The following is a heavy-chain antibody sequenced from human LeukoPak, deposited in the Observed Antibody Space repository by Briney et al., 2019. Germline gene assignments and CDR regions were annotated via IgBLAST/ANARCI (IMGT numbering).Heavy chain of an antibody. D-gene: IGHD3-10*01. CDR3: ARGLGRLISAY. J-gene: IGHJ4*02. CDR2: INPKSGDT. V-gene: IGHV1-2*02. CDR1: GGTFSSYA. Sequence: ASVKVSCKACGGTFSSYAISWVRQAPGQGLEWMGWINPKSGDTNYAQKFQGRVTMTRDTSISTAYMELSSLRSDDTAVYYCARGLGRLISAYWGQGTLVTVSS.